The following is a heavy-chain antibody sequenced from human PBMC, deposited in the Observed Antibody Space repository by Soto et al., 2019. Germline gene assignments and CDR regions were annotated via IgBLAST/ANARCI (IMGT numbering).Heavy chain of an antibody. CDR1: GDSVSSNSAA. D-gene: IGHD3-3*01. J-gene: IGHJ3*02. Sequence: PSQTLSLTCAISGDSVSSNSAAWNWIRQSPSRGLEWLGRTYYRSKWYNDYAVSVKSRITINPDTSKNQFSLQLNSVTPEDTAVYYCAREPGITIFGVPSRVAFDIWGQGTMVTV. CDR2: TYYRSKWYN. V-gene: IGHV6-1*01. CDR3: AREPGITIFGVPSRVAFDI.